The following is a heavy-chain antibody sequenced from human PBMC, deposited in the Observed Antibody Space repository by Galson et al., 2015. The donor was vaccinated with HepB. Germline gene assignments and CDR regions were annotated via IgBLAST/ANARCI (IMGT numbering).Heavy chain of an antibody. J-gene: IGHJ4*02. V-gene: IGHV1-46*01. CDR3: ARDPPPTHYDREGYFDY. D-gene: IGHD3-9*01. Sequence: SVKVSCKASGYTFTSYYMHWVRQAPGQGLEWMGIINPSGGSTSYAQKFQGRVTMTRDTSTSTVYMGLSSLRSEDTAVYYCARDPPPTHYDREGYFDYWGQGTLVTVSS. CDR2: INPSGGST. CDR1: GYTFTSYY.